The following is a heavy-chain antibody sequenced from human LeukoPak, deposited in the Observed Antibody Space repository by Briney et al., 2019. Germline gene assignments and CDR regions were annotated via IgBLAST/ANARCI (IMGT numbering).Heavy chain of an antibody. Sequence: PGGSLRPSLEAPGFTFTSYAMSWVRQPPGKGLDWASAISGSGGSTYYADSVKGRFTISRDNSKNTLYLQMNSLRAEDTAVYYCAKDRSGSYYVVFDYWGQGTLVTVSS. CDR1: GFTFTSYA. CDR2: ISGSGGST. D-gene: IGHD1-26*01. CDR3: AKDRSGSYYVVFDY. V-gene: IGHV3-23*01. J-gene: IGHJ4*02.